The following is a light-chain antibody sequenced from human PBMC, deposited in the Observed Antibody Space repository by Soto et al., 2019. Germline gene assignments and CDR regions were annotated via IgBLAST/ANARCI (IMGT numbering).Light chain of an antibody. J-gene: IGKJ1*01. CDR1: QSVSSN. CDR3: QQYSDWPRT. Sequence: EIVLTQSPGTLSLSPGERAALSCRASQSVSSNLAWYQQKPGQAPRLLIYGASTRATGIPARFSGSGSGTEFTLTISSLQSEDFAIYYCQQYSDWPRTFGQGTKV. V-gene: IGKV3-15*01. CDR2: GAS.